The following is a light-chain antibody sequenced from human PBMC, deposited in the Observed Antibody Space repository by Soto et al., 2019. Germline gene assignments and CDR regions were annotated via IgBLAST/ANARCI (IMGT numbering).Light chain of an antibody. V-gene: IGLV1-44*01. CDR2: SNN. CDR3: AGWEDSVNGHVV. CDR1: SSNIGSNT. J-gene: IGLJ2*01. Sequence: QSVLTQPPSASGTPGQRVTISCSGSSSNIGSNTVNWYQQLPGTAPKLLIYSNNQRPSGVPDRFSGSNSGTSASLAISGLQSEDEADYYCAGWEDSVNGHVVFGGGTKLTVL.